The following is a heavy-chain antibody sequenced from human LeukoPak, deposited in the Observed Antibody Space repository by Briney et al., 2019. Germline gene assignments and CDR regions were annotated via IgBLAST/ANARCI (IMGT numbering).Heavy chain of an antibody. CDR2: IYYSGST. J-gene: IGHJ5*02. D-gene: IGHD6-13*01. CDR1: GGSIGSSNYY. V-gene: IGHV4-39*01. Sequence: SETLSLTCTVSGGSIGSSNYYWGWIRQPPGKGLEWIGSIYYSGSTYYNPSLKSRITISVDTSKNQFSLKLSSVTAADTAVYYCARHEPKTSSWYKWFDPWGQGTLVTVSS. CDR3: ARHEPKTSSWYKWFDP.